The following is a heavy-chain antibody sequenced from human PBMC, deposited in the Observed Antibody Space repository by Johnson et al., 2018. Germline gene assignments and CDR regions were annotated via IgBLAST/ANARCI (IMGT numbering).Heavy chain of an antibody. CDR1: GFTFSSYG. D-gene: IGHD3-16*01. CDR3: AKGRSYLGYAFGI. V-gene: IGHV3-30*18. J-gene: IGHJ3*02. CDR2: ISYDGSNK. Sequence: QVQLQESGGGVVQPGRSLRLSCAASGFTFSSYGMHWVRQAPGKGLEWVAVISYDGSNKYYADSVKGRFTISRDNSKNTLYLQKNSLRAEDTAVYYCAKGRSYLGYAFGIWGQGTMVTVSS.